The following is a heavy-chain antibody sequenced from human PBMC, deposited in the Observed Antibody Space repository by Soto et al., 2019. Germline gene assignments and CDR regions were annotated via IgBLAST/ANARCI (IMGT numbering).Heavy chain of an antibody. CDR3: AVTTPRPPIVVVTAPLDY. V-gene: IGHV1-69*01. CDR1: GGTFSSYA. CDR2: IIPIFGTA. J-gene: IGHJ4*02. D-gene: IGHD2-21*02. Sequence: QVQLVQSGAEVKKPGSSVKVSCKASGGTFSSYAISWVRQAPGQGLEWMGGIIPIFGTANYAQKFQGRVTITADESTSTAYMELSSLRSEDKAVYYCAVTTPRPPIVVVTAPLDYWGQGTLVTVSS.